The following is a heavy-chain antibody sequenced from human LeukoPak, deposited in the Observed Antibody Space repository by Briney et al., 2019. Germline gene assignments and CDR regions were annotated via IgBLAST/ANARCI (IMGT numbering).Heavy chain of an antibody. CDR3: ARGQYSYYGSGSYWFDP. J-gene: IGHJ5*02. CDR2: INPNSGGT. D-gene: IGHD3-10*01. Sequence: ASVKVSCKASGYTFTGYYMHWVRQAPGQGLEWMGWINPNSGGTNYAQKFQGRVTMTRDTSISTAYMELSRLRSDDTAVYYCARGQYSYYGSGSYWFDPWGQGTLVTVSS. V-gene: IGHV1-2*02. CDR1: GYTFTGYY.